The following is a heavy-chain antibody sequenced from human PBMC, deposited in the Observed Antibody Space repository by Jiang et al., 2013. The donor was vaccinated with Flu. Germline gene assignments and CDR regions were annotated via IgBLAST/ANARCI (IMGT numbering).Heavy chain of an antibody. Sequence: WIGSIYYSGSTYYNPSLRSRVTISVDTSKNQFSLKLSFVTAADTAVYYCARHPYSNYGEAYFDYWGQGTLVTVSS. CDR3: ARHPYSNYGEAYFDY. V-gene: IGHV4-39*01. CDR2: IYYSGST. D-gene: IGHD4-11*01. J-gene: IGHJ4*02.